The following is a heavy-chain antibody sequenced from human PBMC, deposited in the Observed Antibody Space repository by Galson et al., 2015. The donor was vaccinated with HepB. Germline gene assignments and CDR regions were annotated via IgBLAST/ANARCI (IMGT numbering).Heavy chain of an antibody. V-gene: IGHV6-1*01. CDR3: ARGPGDSSGYYEYFDY. D-gene: IGHD3-22*01. CDR2: TYYRSKWYN. J-gene: IGHJ4*02. Sequence: CAISGDSVSSNSAAWNWIRQSPPRGLEWLGRTYYRSKWYNDYAVSVKSRVTINPDTSKNQFSLQLNSVTPEDTAVYYCARGPGDSSGYYEYFDYWGQGTLVTVSS. CDR1: GDSVSSNSAA.